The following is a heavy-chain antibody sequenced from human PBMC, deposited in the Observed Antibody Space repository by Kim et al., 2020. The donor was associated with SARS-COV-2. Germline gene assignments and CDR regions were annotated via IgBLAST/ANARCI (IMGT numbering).Heavy chain of an antibody. CDR3: ASSPSRSGYGMDV. Sequence: GQKLQGRVTMTTDTSTSTAYMELRGLRSDDTAVYYCASSPSRSGYGMDVWGQGTTVTVSS. D-gene: IGHD3-3*01. J-gene: IGHJ6*02. V-gene: IGHV1-18*01.